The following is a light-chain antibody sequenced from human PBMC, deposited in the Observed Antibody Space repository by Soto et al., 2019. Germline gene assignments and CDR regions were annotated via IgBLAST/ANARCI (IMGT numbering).Light chain of an antibody. CDR1: SSNIGSNY. V-gene: IGLV1-47*02. CDR3: SSWDGSLSGDG. CDR2: NNN. Sequence: QSVLTQPPSASGTPGQGVTISCSGSSSNIGSNYVYWYQQLPGTAPKLLIYNNNQRPSGVPDRFSASKSGTSASLAIRGLRSDDEADYYCSSWDGSLSGDGVGAGTKVTVL. J-gene: IGLJ1*01.